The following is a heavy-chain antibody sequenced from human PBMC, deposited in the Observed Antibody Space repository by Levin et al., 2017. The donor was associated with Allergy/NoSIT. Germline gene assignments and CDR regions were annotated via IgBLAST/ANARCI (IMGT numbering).Heavy chain of an antibody. D-gene: IGHD3-3*01. Sequence: HTGGSLRLSCAASGFTFSSYWMHWVRQAPGKGLVWVSRINSDGSSTSYADSVKGRFTISRDNAKNTLYLQMNSLRAEDTAVYYCARASYTIFGVVQYWGQGTLVTVSS. J-gene: IGHJ4*02. CDR1: GFTFSSYW. CDR2: INSDGSST. V-gene: IGHV3-74*01. CDR3: ARASYTIFGVVQY.